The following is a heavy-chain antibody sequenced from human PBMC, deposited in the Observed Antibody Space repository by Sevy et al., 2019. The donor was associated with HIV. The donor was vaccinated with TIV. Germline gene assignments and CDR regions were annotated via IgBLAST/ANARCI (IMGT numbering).Heavy chain of an antibody. Sequence: LSLTCAASGFTFINHAMHWVRQAPGKGLEWVTVISYDGSNKYYADSVKGRFTISRDTSKSTVYLQMDSLRAEDTAVYYYARDLNSGYANYYYYGMDVWGQGTTVTVSS. CDR2: ISYDGSNK. CDR3: ARDLNSGYANYYYYGMDV. CDR1: GFTFINHA. D-gene: IGHD5-12*01. V-gene: IGHV3-30*04. J-gene: IGHJ6*02.